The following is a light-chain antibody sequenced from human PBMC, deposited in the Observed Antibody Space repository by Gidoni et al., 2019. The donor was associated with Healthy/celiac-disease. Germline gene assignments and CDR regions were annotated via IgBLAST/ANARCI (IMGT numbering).Light chain of an antibody. Sequence: DIVMTQSPDSQAVSLGERATINFKSSQRVLYSSNTKNYLAWYQQKPGQPAKLLISWAATRESGVRDRFSGRESGTDFTRTISSVQAEDVAVYYGQQCYSAPRTVGRGTKVEIK. CDR3: QQCYSAPRT. V-gene: IGKV4-1*01. CDR1: QRVLYSSNTKNY. CDR2: WAA. J-gene: IGKJ4*01.